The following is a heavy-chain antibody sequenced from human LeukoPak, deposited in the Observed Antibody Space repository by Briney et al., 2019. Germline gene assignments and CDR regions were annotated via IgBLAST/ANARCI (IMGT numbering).Heavy chain of an antibody. J-gene: IGHJ6*02. D-gene: IGHD3-22*01. Sequence: GASVKVSCKASGYTFTGYYMHWVRQAPGQGLEWMGWINPKTGGTNYAQKFQGRVTMTRDTSISTAYMELSRLRSDDTAVYYCASPDPTYYYETWYYGVDVWGQGTTVTVSS. CDR3: ASPDPTYYYETWYYGVDV. CDR1: GYTFTGYY. V-gene: IGHV1-2*02. CDR2: INPKTGGT.